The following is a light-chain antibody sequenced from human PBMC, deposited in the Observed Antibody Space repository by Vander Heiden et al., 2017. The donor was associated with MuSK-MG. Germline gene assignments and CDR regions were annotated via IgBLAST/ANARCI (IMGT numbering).Light chain of an antibody. V-gene: IGKV1-39*01. J-gene: IGKJ5*01. CDR1: QSISSY. CDR2: AAS. CDR3: QQSYSTLG. Sequence: DIQMTQSPSSLPASVGDRVTITCRASQSISSYLNWYQQKPGKAPKLLIYAASSLQSGVPSRFSGSGSGPDFTLTISSLQPEDFATYYCQQSYSTLGFGQGTRLEIK.